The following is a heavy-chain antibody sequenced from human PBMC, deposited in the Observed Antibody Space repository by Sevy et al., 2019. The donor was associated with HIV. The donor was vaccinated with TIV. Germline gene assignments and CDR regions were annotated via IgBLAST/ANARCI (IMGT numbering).Heavy chain of an antibody. V-gene: IGHV3-23*01. CDR1: GFTFSSYA. J-gene: IGHJ4*02. Sequence: GGSLRLSCAASGFTFSSYAMSWVRQAPGKGLEWVSVISGSGGSTYYADSVKGRFTISRDNSKNTLYLQMNSLRAEDTAVYYCAKPGYELRYFDWFDYWGQGTLVTVSS. D-gene: IGHD3-9*01. CDR3: AKPGYELRYFDWFDY. CDR2: ISGSGGST.